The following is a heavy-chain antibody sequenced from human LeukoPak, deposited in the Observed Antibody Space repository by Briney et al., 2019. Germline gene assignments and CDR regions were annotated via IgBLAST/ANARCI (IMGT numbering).Heavy chain of an antibody. J-gene: IGHJ4*02. V-gene: IGHV3-23*01. CDR1: GFTFSSYA. CDR3: ARDVEARIFAAGTFDY. Sequence: GGSLRLSCAASGFTFSSYAMSRVRQAPGKGLEWVSVISGLGGSTYYADSVKGRFAIPRDNSKNTLWLQMNSLRADDTAIYYCARDVEARIFAAGTFDYWGQGSLVTVSS. CDR2: ISGLGGST. D-gene: IGHD3-3*01.